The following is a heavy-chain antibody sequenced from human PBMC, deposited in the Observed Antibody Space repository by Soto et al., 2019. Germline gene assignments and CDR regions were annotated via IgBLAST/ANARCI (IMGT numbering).Heavy chain of an antibody. CDR2: ISYSGNT. CDR1: GDSINSSIYY. D-gene: IGHD3-22*01. V-gene: IGHV4-39*01. CDR3: ARQSYDSSDYFDY. Sequence: PSETLSLTCTVSGDSINSSIYYWGWIRQPPGKWLEWIGSISYSGNTYYNPSLKSRVTISVDTSRIHFSLKLISVTAADTAVYYCARQSYDSSDYFDYWGQGTLVTVSS. J-gene: IGHJ4*02.